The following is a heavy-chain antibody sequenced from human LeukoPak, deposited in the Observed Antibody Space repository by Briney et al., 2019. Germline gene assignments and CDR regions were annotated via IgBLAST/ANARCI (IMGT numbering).Heavy chain of an antibody. CDR1: GLTFSSYS. V-gene: IGHV3-48*01. CDR3: ARPYYYGSGSYSVPAD. J-gene: IGHJ4*02. CDR2: ISSSSSTI. D-gene: IGHD3-10*01. Sequence: GGSLRLSCAASGLTFSSYSMNWVRQAPGKGLEWVSYISSSSSTIYYADSVKGRFTISRGNAKNSLYLQMSSLRAEDTAVYYCARPYYYGSGSYSVPADWGQGTLVTVSS.